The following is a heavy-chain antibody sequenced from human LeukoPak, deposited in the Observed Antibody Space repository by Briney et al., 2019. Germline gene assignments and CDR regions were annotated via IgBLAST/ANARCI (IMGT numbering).Heavy chain of an antibody. J-gene: IGHJ4*02. Sequence: GGSLRLSCAASGFTFSSYAMHWVRQAPGKGLEYVSAISSNGGSTYHANSVKGRFTISRDNSKNTLYLQMGSLRAEDMAVYYCARGTRGFDYWGQGTLVTVSS. CDR3: ARGTRGFDY. CDR1: GFTFSSYA. CDR2: ISSNGGST. D-gene: IGHD3-10*01. V-gene: IGHV3-64*01.